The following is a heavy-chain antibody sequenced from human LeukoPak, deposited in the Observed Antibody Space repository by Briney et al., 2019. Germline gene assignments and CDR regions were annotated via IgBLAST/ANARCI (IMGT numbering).Heavy chain of an antibody. CDR1: GGSISSSSYY. J-gene: IGHJ4*01. D-gene: IGHD5-24*01. CDR3: ARSRDVYGGVVSIWGY. V-gene: IGHV4-39*01. Sequence: PSETLSLTCTVSGGSISSSSYYWGWIRQPPGKGLEWIGSIYYSGSTYYNPSLKSRVTISVDTSKNQFSLKLSSVTAADTAVYYCARSRDVYGGVVSIWGYWGQGTLVTVTS. CDR2: IYYSGST.